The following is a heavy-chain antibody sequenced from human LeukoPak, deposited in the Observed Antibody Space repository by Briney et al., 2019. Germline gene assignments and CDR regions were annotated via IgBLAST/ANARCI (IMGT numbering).Heavy chain of an antibody. D-gene: IGHD2-15*01. V-gene: IGHV3-9*01. CDR3: AKGGLTGAANAFDI. CDR1: GFTFDDYA. Sequence: GGSLRLSCAASGFTFDDYAMHWVRQAPGKGLEWVSGISWNSGSIGYADSVKGRFTISRDNAKNSLYLQMNSLRAEDTALYYCAKGGLTGAANAFDIWGQGTMVTVSS. J-gene: IGHJ3*02. CDR2: ISWNSGSI.